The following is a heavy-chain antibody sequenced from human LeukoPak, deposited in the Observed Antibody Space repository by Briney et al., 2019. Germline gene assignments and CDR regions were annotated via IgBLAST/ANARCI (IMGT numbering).Heavy chain of an antibody. Sequence: GGSLRLSCAASGFTFSTFAMIWVRQPLGKGLEWVSSIFPSGGEIHYADSVKGRFTISRDNAKNSLYLQMNSLRVEDTAVYYCARAYSERYGLGYYYMDVWGKGTTVTISS. CDR1: GFTFSTFA. J-gene: IGHJ6*03. D-gene: IGHD1-26*01. V-gene: IGHV3-21*01. CDR3: ARAYSERYGLGYYYMDV. CDR2: IFPSGGEI.